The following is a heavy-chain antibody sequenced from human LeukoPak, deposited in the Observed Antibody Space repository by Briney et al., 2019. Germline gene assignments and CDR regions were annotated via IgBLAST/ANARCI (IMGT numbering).Heavy chain of an antibody. CDR1: GFTFNTYW. V-gene: IGHV3-30*03. J-gene: IGHJ5*02. Sequence: PGGSLRLSCAASGFTFNTYWMHWVRQAPGKGLEWVALISYDGSNKYYADSVKGRFTISRDNSKNMLFLQMNSLRAEDTAVFYCARGDKQLVFNRNKGGFDPWGQGTLVTVSS. CDR2: ISYDGSNK. CDR3: ARGDKQLVFNRNKGGFDP. D-gene: IGHD6-13*01.